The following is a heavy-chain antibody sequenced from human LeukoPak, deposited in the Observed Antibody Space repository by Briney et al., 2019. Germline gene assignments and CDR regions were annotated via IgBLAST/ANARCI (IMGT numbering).Heavy chain of an antibody. Sequence: SETLSLTCAVYGGSFSGYYWSWIRQPPGKGLEWIGEINHSGSTKYIPSLKSRVTISVDTSKNQFSLKLSSVTAADTAVYYCARARARDYGVNWFDSWGQGTLVTVSS. V-gene: IGHV4-34*01. CDR3: ARARARDYGVNWFDS. J-gene: IGHJ5*01. CDR2: INHSGST. CDR1: GGSFSGYY. D-gene: IGHD4-17*01.